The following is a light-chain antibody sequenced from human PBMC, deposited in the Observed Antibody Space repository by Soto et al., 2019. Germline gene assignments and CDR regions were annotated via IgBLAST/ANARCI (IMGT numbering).Light chain of an antibody. CDR2: EVS. CDR1: SSDVGGYNY. Sequence: QSALTQPPSASGSPGQSVTISCTGTSSDVGGYNYVSWYQQHPGKAPQLMIYEVSKRPSGVPYRFSGSKSGNTASLTVSGLQAEDEADYYCSSYAGSNNVVFGGGTKLTVL. V-gene: IGLV2-8*01. CDR3: SSYAGSNNVV. J-gene: IGLJ2*01.